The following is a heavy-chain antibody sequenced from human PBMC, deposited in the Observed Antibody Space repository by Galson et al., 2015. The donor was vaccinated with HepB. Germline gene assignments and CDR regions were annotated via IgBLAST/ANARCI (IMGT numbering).Heavy chain of an antibody. V-gene: IGHV3-74*01. CDR2: TSGDGSYT. J-gene: IGHJ4*02. Sequence: SLRLSCAASGFTFSNHWMHWVRQAPGKGLMWVARTSGDGSYTRYADSVKGRFTISRDNAKSILYLQMNSLRDEDTAVYFCGRDFIGGATDYWGQGTLVIVSS. D-gene: IGHD3-16*01. CDR3: GRDFIGGATDY. CDR1: GFTFSNHW.